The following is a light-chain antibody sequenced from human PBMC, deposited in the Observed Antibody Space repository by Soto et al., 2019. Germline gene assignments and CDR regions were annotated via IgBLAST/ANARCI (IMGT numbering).Light chain of an antibody. J-gene: IGKJ4*01. Sequence: EIVLTQSPATLSLSPGERATLSCRASQSVNSHLAWYQQKPGQAPRLLIYDASNRATGIPARFSGSGSGTDFTLTISSLEPEDFVVYYCQQRSSWPLTFGGGTRVEIK. V-gene: IGKV3-11*01. CDR2: DAS. CDR1: QSVNSH. CDR3: QQRSSWPLT.